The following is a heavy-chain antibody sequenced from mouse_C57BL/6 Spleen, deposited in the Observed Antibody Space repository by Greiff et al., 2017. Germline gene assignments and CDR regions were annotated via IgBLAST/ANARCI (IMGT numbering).Heavy chain of an antibody. V-gene: IGHV3-6*01. CDR2: ISYDGSN. CDR3: AREENYEAWFAY. CDR1: GYSITSGYY. D-gene: IGHD2-4*01. Sequence: EVKLMESGPGLVKPSQSLSLTCSVTGYSITSGYYWNWIRQFPGNKLEWMGYISYDGSNNYNPSLKNRISITRDTSKNQVFLKLNSVTTEDTATYYCAREENYEAWFAYWGQGTLVTVSA. J-gene: IGHJ3*01.